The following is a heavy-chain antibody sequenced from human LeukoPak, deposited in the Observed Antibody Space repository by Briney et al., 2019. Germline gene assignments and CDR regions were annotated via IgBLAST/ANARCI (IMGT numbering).Heavy chain of an antibody. V-gene: IGHV4-59*12. J-gene: IGHJ4*02. Sequence: SETLSLTCTVSGGSISSYYWSWIRQPPGKGLEWIGCIYHSGSTNYNPSLKSRVTISVDKSKNQFSLKLSSVTAADTAVYYCARGQNGVFDYWGQGTLVTVSS. D-gene: IGHD1-1*01. CDR2: IYHSGST. CDR3: ARGQNGVFDY. CDR1: GGSISSYY.